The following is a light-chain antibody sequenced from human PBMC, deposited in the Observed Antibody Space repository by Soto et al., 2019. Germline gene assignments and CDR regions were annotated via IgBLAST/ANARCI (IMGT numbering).Light chain of an antibody. J-gene: IGKJ1*01. CDR3: QQYGSSSWT. V-gene: IGKV3-20*01. CDR2: GAS. CDR1: QSVSSSY. Sequence: EIVLTQSPGTLSLSPGERATLSCRASQSVSSSYLAWYQQKPGQAPRLLIYGASSRATGIPDRFSGRGSGTDFPLTISRLEPEDCAVYYCQQYGSSSWTFGQGTKVESK.